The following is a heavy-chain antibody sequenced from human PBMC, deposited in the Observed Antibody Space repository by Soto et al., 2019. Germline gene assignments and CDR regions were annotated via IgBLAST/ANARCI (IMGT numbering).Heavy chain of an antibody. V-gene: IGHV4-39*01. CDR2: MYYSGST. CDR1: GDSINSRGYY. Sequence: SETLSLTCTVSGDSINSRGYYWAWIRQPPGKGLEWIGSMYYSGSTDYNPSLKSRVTISVDTSRIHFSLKLISVTAADTAVYYCVRQPYDTSDYFDYWGQGTLVPVSS. J-gene: IGHJ4*02. CDR3: VRQPYDTSDYFDY. D-gene: IGHD3-22*01.